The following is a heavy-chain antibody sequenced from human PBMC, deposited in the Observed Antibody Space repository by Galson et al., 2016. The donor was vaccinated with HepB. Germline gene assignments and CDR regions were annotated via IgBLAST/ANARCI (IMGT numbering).Heavy chain of an antibody. CDR1: GFSVTSNY. V-gene: IGHV3-53*01. CDR2: VYSDGSA. D-gene: IGHD3-10*01. Sequence: SLRLSCAASGFSVTSNYMTWVRQAPGKGLQWVSVVYSDGSAYYADSVKGRFTISSDHSKNTLYLQMNSLRVEDTAVYYCARDSYYGSGILNDWGQGTLVTVSS. CDR3: ARDSYYGSGILND. J-gene: IGHJ4*02.